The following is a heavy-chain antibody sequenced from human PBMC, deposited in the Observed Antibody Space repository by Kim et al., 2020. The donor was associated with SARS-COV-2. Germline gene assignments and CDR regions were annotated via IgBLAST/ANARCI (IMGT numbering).Heavy chain of an antibody. CDR3: ARGVLLWFGEAPGY. Sequence: AESVQGRFHPPRDNSKNTLYLQMNSLRTEDTAVYYCARGVLLWFGEAPGYWGQGTLVTVSS. V-gene: IGHV3-30*07. D-gene: IGHD3-10*01. J-gene: IGHJ4*02.